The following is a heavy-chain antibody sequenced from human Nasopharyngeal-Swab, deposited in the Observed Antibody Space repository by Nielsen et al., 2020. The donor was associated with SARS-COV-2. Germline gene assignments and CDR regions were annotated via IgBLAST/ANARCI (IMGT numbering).Heavy chain of an antibody. V-gene: IGHV4-59*13. CDR3: ARDSRYYYYGMDV. J-gene: IGHJ6*02. Sequence: LSCTVSGGSISSYYWSWIRQPPGKGLEWIGYIYYSGSTNYNPSLKSRVTISVDTSKNQFSLKLSSVTAADTAVYYCARDSRYYYYGMDVWGQGTTVTVSS. CDR1: GGSISSYY. CDR2: IYYSGST.